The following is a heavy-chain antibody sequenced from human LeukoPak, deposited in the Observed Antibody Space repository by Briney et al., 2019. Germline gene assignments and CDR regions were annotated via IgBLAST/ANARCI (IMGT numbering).Heavy chain of an antibody. J-gene: IGHJ5*02. CDR1: GFTFDDHA. D-gene: IGHD3-3*01. CDR2: INWNADTT. CDR3: ARHDWFDP. V-gene: IGHV3-20*04. Sequence: GGSLRLSCAASGFTFDDHAMSWVRQAPGKGLEWVATINWNADTTGYADSVKGRFTISRDNAKNSLYLQMNNLRVEDTAFYYCARHDWFDPWGQGTLVTVSS.